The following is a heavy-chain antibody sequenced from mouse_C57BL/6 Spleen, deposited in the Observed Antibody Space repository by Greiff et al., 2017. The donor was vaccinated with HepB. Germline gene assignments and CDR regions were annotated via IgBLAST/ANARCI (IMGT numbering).Heavy chain of an antibody. V-gene: IGHV5-9-1*02. J-gene: IGHJ2*01. CDR2: ISSGGDYT. CDR3: TRTPSWKYYFDY. Sequence: EVKLMESGEGLVKPGGSLKLSCAASGFTFSSYAMSWVRQTPEKRLEWVAYISSGGDYTYYADTVKGRFTISRDNARNTLYLQMSSLKSEDTAMYYCTRTPSWKYYFDYWGQGTTLTVSS. CDR1: GFTFSSYA.